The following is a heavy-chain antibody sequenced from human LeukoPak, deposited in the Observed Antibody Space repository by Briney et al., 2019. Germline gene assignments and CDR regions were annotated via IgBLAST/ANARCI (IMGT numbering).Heavy chain of an antibody. Sequence: GGSLRLSCAASGFTLSGDYMSWVRQAPGKGLEWVSVIFGAATTYYADSVKGRFTVSRDNSKNTLYLQMNSLRAEDTAVYYCARAIQFGGYFDYWGQGTLVTVST. CDR2: IFGAATT. D-gene: IGHD2-15*01. CDR1: GFTLSGDY. J-gene: IGHJ4*02. V-gene: IGHV3-53*01. CDR3: ARAIQFGGYFDY.